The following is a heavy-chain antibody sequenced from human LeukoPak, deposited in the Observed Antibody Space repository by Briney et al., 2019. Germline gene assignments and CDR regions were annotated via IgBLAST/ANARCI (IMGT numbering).Heavy chain of an antibody. V-gene: IGHV4-34*01. Sequence: SSETLSLTCAVYGGSFSGYYWSWIRQPPGKGLEWIGEINHSGSTNYNPSLKSRVTISVDTSKNQFSLKLSSVTAANTAVYYCARSPSKLRYLGSGPLWYFDLWGRGTLVTVSS. J-gene: IGHJ2*01. CDR3: ARSPSKLRYLGSGPLWYFDL. D-gene: IGHD4-17*01. CDR2: INHSGST. CDR1: GGSFSGYY.